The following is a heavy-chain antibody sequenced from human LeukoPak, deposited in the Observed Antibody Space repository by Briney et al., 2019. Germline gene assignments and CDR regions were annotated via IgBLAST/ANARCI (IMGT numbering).Heavy chain of an antibody. Sequence: GGSLSLSCAASGFTFDDYAMDWVRQAPGKGLEWVSLITGDGGSTYYADSVKGRFIISRDNSRNSLYLQMNSLRTEDTAFYYCTKDNSEYYYDSSGYYPDYWGQGTLVTVSS. CDR3: TKDNSEYYYDSSGYYPDY. J-gene: IGHJ4*02. CDR1: GFTFDDYA. D-gene: IGHD3-22*01. V-gene: IGHV3-43*02. CDR2: ITGDGGST.